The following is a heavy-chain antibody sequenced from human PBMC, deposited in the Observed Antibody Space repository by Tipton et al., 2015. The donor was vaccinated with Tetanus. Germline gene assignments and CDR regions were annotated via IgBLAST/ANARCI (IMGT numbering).Heavy chain of an antibody. CDR3: ATREDTALVITESDAPDI. V-gene: IGHV1-45*02. CDR2: ITPFNNNT. Sequence: QSGAEVKKPGASVKVSCKTSGYSFTRYGISWVRQAPGQALEWMGWITPFNNNTNYAQKFQDRVSFSSDRSMSTAYMEVSSLRSADTAMYYCATREDTALVITESDAPDIWGQGTMVTVSS. J-gene: IGHJ3*02. CDR1: GYSFTRYG. D-gene: IGHD5-18*01.